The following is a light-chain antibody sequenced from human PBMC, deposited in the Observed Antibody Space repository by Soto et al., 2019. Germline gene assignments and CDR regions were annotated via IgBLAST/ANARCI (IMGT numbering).Light chain of an antibody. Sequence: EIVLTQSPGTLSLSPGERATLSCRASQSVSSSYLAWYQQKPGQAPRLLIYDTSSRATGIPDRFSGSGSGTDFTLAISRLEPEDFVVYYWQQCSSSPSFGQGTEVELK. J-gene: IGKJ1*01. CDR1: QSVSSSY. V-gene: IGKV3-20*01. CDR3: QQCSSSPS. CDR2: DTS.